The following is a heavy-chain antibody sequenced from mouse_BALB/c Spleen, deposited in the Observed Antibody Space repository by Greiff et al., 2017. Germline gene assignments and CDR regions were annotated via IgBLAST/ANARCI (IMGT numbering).Heavy chain of an antibody. CDR1: GFTFSSYT. CDR3: ARNYYGSSYAWFAY. D-gene: IGHD1-1*01. V-gene: IGHV5-12-2*01. J-gene: IGHJ3*01. CDR2: ISNGGGST. Sequence: EVKLQESGGGLVQPGGSLKLSCAASGFTFSSYTMSWVRQTPEKRLEWVAYISNGGGSTYYPDTVKGRFTISRDNAKNTLYLQMSSLKSEDTAMYYCARNYYGSSYAWFAYWGQGTLVTVSA.